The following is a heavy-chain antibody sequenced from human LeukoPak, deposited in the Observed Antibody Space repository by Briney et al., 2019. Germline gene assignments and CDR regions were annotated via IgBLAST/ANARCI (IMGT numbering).Heavy chain of an antibody. Sequence: GGSLRLSCAASGFTFIDYDMHWVRQVIGKGLEWVSAIGIRGDTHYSGSVKGRFTSSRENAESYLYLQMNSLRAEDTAVYYCARGGIQVSGIDEFDYWGQGTLVTVSS. CDR3: ARGGIQVSGIDEFDY. D-gene: IGHD6-19*01. CDR2: IGIRGDT. J-gene: IGHJ4*02. V-gene: IGHV3-13*01. CDR1: GFTFIDYD.